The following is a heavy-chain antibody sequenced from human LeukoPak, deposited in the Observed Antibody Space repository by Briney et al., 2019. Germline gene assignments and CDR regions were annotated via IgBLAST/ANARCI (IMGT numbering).Heavy chain of an antibody. J-gene: IGHJ5*02. V-gene: IGHV3-64D*09. D-gene: IGHD6-13*01. CDR3: VNGAAAGTRWGWFDP. CDR2: ISSNGGST. Sequence: GGSLRLSCAASGFTFNSAWMTWVRQAPGKGLEYVSAISSNGGSTYYADSVKGRFTISRDNSKNTLYLQMSSLRAEDTAVYYCVNGAAAGTRWGWFDPWGQGTLVTVSS. CDR1: GFTFNSAW.